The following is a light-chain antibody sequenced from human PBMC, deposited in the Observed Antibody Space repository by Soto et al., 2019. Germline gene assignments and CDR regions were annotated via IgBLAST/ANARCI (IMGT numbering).Light chain of an antibody. J-gene: IGKJ2*01. V-gene: IGKV1-33*01. CDR2: DTS. Sequence: DIHMTQSPSSLSASVGDRVTITCQASQDIINSLNWYQQKAGQAPKLLIYDTSNLETGVPSRFSGSGSGTDFTLTISSRQADDIATYYCQQHDNVPYAFGQGTRREIK. CDR3: QQHDNVPYA. CDR1: QDIINS.